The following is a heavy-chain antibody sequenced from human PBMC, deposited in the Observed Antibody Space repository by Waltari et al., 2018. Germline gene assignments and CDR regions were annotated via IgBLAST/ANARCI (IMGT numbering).Heavy chain of an antibody. V-gene: IGHV3-48*01. CDR2: ISSSSSTI. J-gene: IGHJ4*02. CDR3: ARDRRDYGDYVDY. CDR1: GFTFSSYS. D-gene: IGHD4-17*01. Sequence: EVQLVESGGGLVQPGGSLRLSCAASGFTFSSYSMNWVRQAPGKGLEWVSYISSSSSTIYYADSVKGRFTISRDNAKNSLYLQMNSLRAEDTAVYYCARDRRDYGDYVDYWGQGTLVTVSS.